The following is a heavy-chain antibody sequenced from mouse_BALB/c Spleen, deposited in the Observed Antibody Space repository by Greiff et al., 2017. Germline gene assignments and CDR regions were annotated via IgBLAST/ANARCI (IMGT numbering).Heavy chain of an antibody. J-gene: IGHJ4*01. CDR3: GKGYGNRDYYAMDY. V-gene: IGHV1-37*01. CDR2: INPYNGDT. D-gene: IGHD2-1*01. CDR1: GYSFTGYF. Sequence: VHVKQSGPELVKPGASVKISCKASGYSFTGYFMNWVKQSHGKSLEWIGRINPYNGDTFYNQKFKGKATLTVDKSSSTAHMELLSLTSEDSAVYYCGKGYGNRDYYAMDYWGQGTSVTVSS.